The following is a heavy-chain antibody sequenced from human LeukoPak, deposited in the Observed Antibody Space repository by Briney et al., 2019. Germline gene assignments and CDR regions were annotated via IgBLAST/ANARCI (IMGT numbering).Heavy chain of an antibody. CDR3: ARVNVPYAFDI. D-gene: IGHD2-2*01. CDR2: IYYSGST. CDR1: GGSISSYY. J-gene: IGHJ3*02. V-gene: IGHV4-59*01. Sequence: PSETLSLTCTVSGGSISSYYWSWIRQPPGKGLEWIGYIYYSGSTNYNPSLKSRVTISVDTSKNQFSLKLSSVTAADTAVYYCARVNVPYAFDIWGQGTMVTVSS.